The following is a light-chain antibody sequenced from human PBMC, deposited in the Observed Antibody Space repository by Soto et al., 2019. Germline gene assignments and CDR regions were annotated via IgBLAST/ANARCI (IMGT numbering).Light chain of an antibody. V-gene: IGKV3-20*01. CDR3: QQFGTSPA. Sequence: EIVLTQSPGTLSLSPGERAILSCRASQRVGSSSLAWYQQRPGQAPRLLIYGVSTRATGIPDRFRGSGSGTDFTLTISRLESEDFAVYFCQQFGTSPAFGGGTKVEIK. CDR1: QRVGSSS. CDR2: GVS. J-gene: IGKJ4*01.